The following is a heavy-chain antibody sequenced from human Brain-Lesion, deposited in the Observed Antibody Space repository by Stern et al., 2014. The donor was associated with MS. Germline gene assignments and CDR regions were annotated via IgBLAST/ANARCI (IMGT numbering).Heavy chain of an antibody. CDR2: IFNSGST. CDR3: ARGRVVPGFQYYATDV. V-gene: IGHV4-61*02. D-gene: IGHD2-2*01. J-gene: IGHJ6*02. CDR1: GGSISSGGYY. Sequence: QVQLQESGPGLVKPSQTLSLSCTVSGGSISSGGYYWSWIRQPAGKGLEWIGRIFNSGSTSYNPSLQSRVTISTDTSKNQFSLRLNSMTAADTAVYYCARGRVVPGFQYYATDVWGQGTTVIVSS.